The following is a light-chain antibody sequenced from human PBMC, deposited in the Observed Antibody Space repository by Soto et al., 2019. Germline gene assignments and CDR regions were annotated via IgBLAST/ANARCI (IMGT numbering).Light chain of an antibody. J-gene: IGLJ1*01. CDR1: SSDIGAYDY. CDR3: FSFTTTSTHV. CDR2: EVN. Sequence: QSALTQPASLSGSPGQSITISCTGTSSDIGAYDYVSWFQQHPGKAPKLMISEVNNRPSGVSNLFSGSKSGNTAYLTISGLQVDDEAAYFCFSFTTTSTHVFGPGTKVTVL. V-gene: IGLV2-14*01.